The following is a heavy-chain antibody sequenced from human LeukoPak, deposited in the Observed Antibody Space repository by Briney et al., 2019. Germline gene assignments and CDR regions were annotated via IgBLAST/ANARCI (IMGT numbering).Heavy chain of an antibody. J-gene: IGHJ4*02. D-gene: IGHD4-17*01. CDR1: GGSFSGYY. CDR2: INHSGST. V-gene: IGHV4-34*01. Sequence: SETLSLTCAVYGGSFSGYYWSWIRQPPGKGLEWIGEINHSGSTNYNPSLKSRVTISVDTSKNQFSLKLSSVTAADTAVYYCARVTVTDVCDYWGQGTLVTVSS. CDR3: ARVTVTDVCDY.